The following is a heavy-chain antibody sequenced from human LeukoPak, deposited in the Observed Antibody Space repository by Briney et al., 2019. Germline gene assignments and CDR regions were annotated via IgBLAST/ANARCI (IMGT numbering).Heavy chain of an antibody. V-gene: IGHV1-18*01. Sequence: ASVKVSCKASGYTFTSYGISWVRQAPGQGLEWMGWISAYNGNTNYAQRLQGRVTMTTDTSTSTAYMELRSLRSDDTAVYYCARDWVYYGSGSDYYGMDVWGQGTTVTVSS. CDR2: ISAYNGNT. J-gene: IGHJ6*02. CDR3: ARDWVYYGSGSDYYGMDV. D-gene: IGHD3-10*01. CDR1: GYTFTSYG.